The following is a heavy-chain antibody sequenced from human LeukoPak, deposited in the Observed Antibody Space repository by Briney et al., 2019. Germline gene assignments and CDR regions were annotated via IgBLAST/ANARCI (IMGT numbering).Heavy chain of an antibody. CDR3: AKGGALGYCSGGSCYNDY. Sequence: GGSLRLSCAASGFTFSDYGLHWVRQAPGMGLEWVAVTSYDSYYADSVKGRFTISRDNSKNTLYLQMNSLRAEDTAVYYCAKGGALGYCSGGSCYNDYWGQGTLVTVSS. CDR2: TSYDS. D-gene: IGHD2-15*01. J-gene: IGHJ4*02. V-gene: IGHV3-30*04. CDR1: GFTFSDYG.